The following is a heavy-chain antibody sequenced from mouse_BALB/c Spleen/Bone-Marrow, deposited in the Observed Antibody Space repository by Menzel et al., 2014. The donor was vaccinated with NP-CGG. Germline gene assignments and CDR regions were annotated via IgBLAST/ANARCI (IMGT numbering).Heavy chain of an antibody. J-gene: IGHJ4*01. D-gene: IGHD2-3*01. Sequence: QVQLQQPGPELVKPGASVKISCKASGYAFSSSWMNWVKQRPGQGLEWIGRIYPGDGDTKYNGKFKGKATLTADKSSSTAYMQLSSLTSVDSAVYFCARPDGYRDMDYWGQGTSVTVSS. CDR2: IYPGDGDT. CDR3: ARPDGYRDMDY. V-gene: IGHV1-82*01. CDR1: GYAFSSSW.